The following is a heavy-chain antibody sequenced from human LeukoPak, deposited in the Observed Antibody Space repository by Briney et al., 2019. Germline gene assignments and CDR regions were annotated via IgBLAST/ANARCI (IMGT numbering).Heavy chain of an antibody. Sequence: GGSLRFSCTAFGFTFSSYSLNWVRQAPGKGLEWVSSISSGSDYIYYADSVKGRFTISRDNAKNSLYLQMNSLRAEDTAVYYCARAQQGPLDYWGQGTLVTVSS. CDR2: ISSGSDYI. V-gene: IGHV3-21*01. J-gene: IGHJ4*02. CDR1: GFTFSSYS. CDR3: ARAQQGPLDY.